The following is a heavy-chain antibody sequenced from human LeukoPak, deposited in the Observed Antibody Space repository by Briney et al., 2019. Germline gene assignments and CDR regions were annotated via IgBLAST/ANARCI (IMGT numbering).Heavy chain of an antibody. D-gene: IGHD1-20*01. CDR3: ARGHRIITGNSYYFDY. Sequence: GSLRLSCAASGFPFSSYSMNWVRQAPGKGLEWVSYISSSSSTIYYADSVKGRFTISRDNAKNSLYLQMNSLRAEDTAVYYCARGHRIITGNSYYFDYWGQGTLVTVSS. J-gene: IGHJ4*02. V-gene: IGHV3-48*04. CDR1: GFPFSSYS. CDR2: ISSSSSTI.